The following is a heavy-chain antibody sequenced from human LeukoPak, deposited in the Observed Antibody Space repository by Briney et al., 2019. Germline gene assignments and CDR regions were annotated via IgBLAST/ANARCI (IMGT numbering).Heavy chain of an antibody. Sequence: PGGSLRLSCAASGFTFSSYAMSGVRQAPGKGLEWVSTISGSGGSTYYADSVKGRFTISRDNSKNTVYLQMNSLRAEDTAVYYCAKDRSCINDVCHGEFDYWGQGTLVTVSS. V-gene: IGHV3-23*01. D-gene: IGHD2-8*01. CDR3: AKDRSCINDVCHGEFDY. CDR1: GFTFSSYA. J-gene: IGHJ4*02. CDR2: ISGSGGST.